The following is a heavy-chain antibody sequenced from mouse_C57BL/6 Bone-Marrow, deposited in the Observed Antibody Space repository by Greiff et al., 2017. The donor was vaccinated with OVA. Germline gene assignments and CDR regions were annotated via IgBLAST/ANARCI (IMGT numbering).Heavy chain of an antibody. J-gene: IGHJ1*03. D-gene: IGHD2-5*01. Sequence: EVQLQQSGGGLVQPKGSLKLSCAASGFSFNTYAMNWVRQAPGKGLEWVARIRSKSNNYATYYADSVKDRFTISRDDSESMLYLQMNNLKTEDTAMYYCVRDYSKRYFDVWGTGTTVTVSS. CDR1: GFSFNTYA. CDR2: IRSKSNNYAT. CDR3: VRDYSKRYFDV. V-gene: IGHV10-1*01.